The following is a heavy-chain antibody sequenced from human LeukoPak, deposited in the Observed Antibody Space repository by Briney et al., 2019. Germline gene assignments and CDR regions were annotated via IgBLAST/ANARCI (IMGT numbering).Heavy chain of an antibody. J-gene: IGHJ5*02. CDR1: GFTFSSYG. CDR2: IWYDGSNK. V-gene: IGHV3-33*01. CDR3: ARGLGYCSGGSCYDWFDP. Sequence: GRSLRLSCAASGFTFSSYGMHWVRQAPGKGLEWVAVIWYDGSNKYYADSVKGRFTISRDNSKNTLYLQINSLRAEDTAVYYCARGLGYCSGGSCYDWFDPWGQGTLVTVSS. D-gene: IGHD2-15*01.